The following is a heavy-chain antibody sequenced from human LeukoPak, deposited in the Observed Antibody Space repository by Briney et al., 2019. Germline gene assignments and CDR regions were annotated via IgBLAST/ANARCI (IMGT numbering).Heavy chain of an antibody. Sequence: GSLLHPCAASGFTFSSYEMNWVRQAPGKGLERVSYISSSGSTIYYADSVKGRFTISRDNAKNSLYLQMNSLRAEDTAVYYCARPLTIFGVMSDYWGQGTL. CDR1: GFTFSSYE. D-gene: IGHD3-3*01. V-gene: IGHV3-48*03. CDR3: ARPLTIFGVMSDY. J-gene: IGHJ4*02. CDR2: ISSSGSTI.